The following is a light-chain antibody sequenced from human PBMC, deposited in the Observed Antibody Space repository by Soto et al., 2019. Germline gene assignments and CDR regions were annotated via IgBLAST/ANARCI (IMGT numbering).Light chain of an antibody. V-gene: IGKV3-11*01. CDR2: DPS. CDR1: QSVSSY. Sequence: ELVLTQSPATLSLSPGERATLSSTASQSVSSYLAWYQQKPGQAPRPLIYDPSNRATGIPARFSGGGSGTELCLSIRSLEPEDCAVDYCQQRSNGSRTFGQGNKVEI. CDR3: QQRSNGSRT. J-gene: IGKJ1*01.